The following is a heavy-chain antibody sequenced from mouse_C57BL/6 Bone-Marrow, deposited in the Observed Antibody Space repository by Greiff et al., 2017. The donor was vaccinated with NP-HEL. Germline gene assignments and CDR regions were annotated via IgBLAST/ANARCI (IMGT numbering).Heavy chain of an antibody. CDR1: GYTFTSYW. J-gene: IGHJ2*01. V-gene: IGHV1-69*01. CDR2: IDPSDSYT. Sequence: VQLQQPGAELVMPGASVKLSCKASGYTFTSYWMHWVKQRPGQGLEWIGEIDPSDSYTNYNQKFKGKSTLTVDKSSSTAYMQLSSLTSEDSAVYNCASGGKGDYFDYWGQGTTLTVSS. D-gene: IGHD2-1*01. CDR3: ASGGKGDYFDY.